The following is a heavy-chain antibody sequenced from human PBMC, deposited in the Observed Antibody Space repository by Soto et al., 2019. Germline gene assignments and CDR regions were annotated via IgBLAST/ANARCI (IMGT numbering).Heavy chain of an antibody. CDR1: GDTFSSYA. CDR2: IIPMFNTP. D-gene: IGHD6-19*01. CDR3: ARATIGVPVPMTC. V-gene: IGHV1-69*06. J-gene: IGHJ4*02. Sequence: QMQLVQSGAELKKPGSSVKVSCRATGDTFSSYAFSWVRQAPGQGLVWMGGIIPMFNTPAYAQNFQGRVTITADKTTSTAYMEVTSLTSDDTAVYDCARATIGVPVPMTCWGQGTLVSVSS.